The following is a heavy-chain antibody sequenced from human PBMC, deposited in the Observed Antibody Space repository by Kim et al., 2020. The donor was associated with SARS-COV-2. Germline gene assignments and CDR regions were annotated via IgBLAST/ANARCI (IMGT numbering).Heavy chain of an antibody. CDR1: GGSISSYY. D-gene: IGHD2-2*01. J-gene: IGHJ4*01. V-gene: IGHV4-59*01. CDR3: ARGGDIVVVPAAEPFDY. Sequence: SETLSLTCTVSGGSISSYYWSWIRQPPGKGLEWIGYIYYSGSTNYNPSLKSRVTISVDTSKNQFSLKLSSVTAADTAVYYCARGGDIVVVPAAEPFDYWG. CDR2: IYYSGST.